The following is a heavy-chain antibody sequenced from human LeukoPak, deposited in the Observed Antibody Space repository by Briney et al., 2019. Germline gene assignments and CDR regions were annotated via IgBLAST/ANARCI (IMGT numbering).Heavy chain of an antibody. D-gene: IGHD3-22*01. CDR1: GYTFTDYY. Sequence: SVKISCKVSGYTFTDYYMHWVQQAPGKGLEWMGGIIPIFGTANYAQKFQGRVTITADESTSTAFMELSSLRSEDTAVYYCARVSTMIVSTGAFDIWGQGTMVTVSS. CDR2: IIPIFGTA. CDR3: ARVSTMIVSTGAFDI. J-gene: IGHJ3*02. V-gene: IGHV1-69*13.